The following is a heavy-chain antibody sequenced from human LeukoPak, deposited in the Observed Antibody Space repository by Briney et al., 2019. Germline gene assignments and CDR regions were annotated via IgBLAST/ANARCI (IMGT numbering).Heavy chain of an antibody. CDR3: ASFTIPWGVAFDI. J-gene: IGHJ3*02. D-gene: IGHD3-3*01. Sequence: PGGSLRLSCAASGFTFSSHAMGWVRQAPGKGLEWVSSITGSGGSTYYGDSVKGRFTIARDNSRNSLYLQMNSLRAEDTAVYYCASFTIPWGVAFDIWGQGTMVTVSS. CDR1: GFTFSSHA. V-gene: IGHV3-23*01. CDR2: ITGSGGST.